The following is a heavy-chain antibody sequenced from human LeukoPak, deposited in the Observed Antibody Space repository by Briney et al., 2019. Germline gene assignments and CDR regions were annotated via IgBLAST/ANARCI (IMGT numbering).Heavy chain of an antibody. Sequence: GGSLRLSCAASGFTFSDYYMSWIRQAPGKGLEWVSYISSSGSTIYYADSVKGRFTISRDNAKNSLYLQMNSLRAEDTAIYYCARGIEATPNSFDPWGQGTLVTVSS. J-gene: IGHJ5*02. V-gene: IGHV3-11*04. CDR1: GFTFSDYY. CDR2: ISSSGSTI. CDR3: ARGIEATPNSFDP. D-gene: IGHD2-15*01.